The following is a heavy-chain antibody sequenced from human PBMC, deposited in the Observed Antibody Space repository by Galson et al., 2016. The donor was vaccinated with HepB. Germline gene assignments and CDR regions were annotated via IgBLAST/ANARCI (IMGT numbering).Heavy chain of an antibody. CDR1: GFTFGDFV. Sequence: SLRLSCAASGFTFGDFVMHWVRQPPGKGLEWVAVSWYDGSKEYYAESVRGRFTISRDNSENTLYLQMNSLRAEDTAVYYCARGTYCTTTNCHSQVDFWGQGTLVTVSS. V-gene: IGHV3-33*01. CDR3: ARGTYCTTTNCHSQVDF. J-gene: IGHJ4*02. D-gene: IGHD2/OR15-2a*01. CDR2: SWYDGSKE.